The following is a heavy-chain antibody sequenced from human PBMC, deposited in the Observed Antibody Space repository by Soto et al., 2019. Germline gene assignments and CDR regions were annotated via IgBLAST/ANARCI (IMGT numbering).Heavy chain of an antibody. V-gene: IGHV1-69*13. CDR3: ARWAPLSIAARHYYYYGMDV. D-gene: IGHD6-6*01. Sequence: ASVKVSCKASGGTFSSYAISWVRQAPGQGLEWMGGIIPIFGTANYAQKFQGGVTITADESTSTAYMELSSLRSEDTAVYYCARWAPLSIAARHYYYYGMDVWGQGTTVTVSS. J-gene: IGHJ6*02. CDR1: GGTFSSYA. CDR2: IIPIFGTA.